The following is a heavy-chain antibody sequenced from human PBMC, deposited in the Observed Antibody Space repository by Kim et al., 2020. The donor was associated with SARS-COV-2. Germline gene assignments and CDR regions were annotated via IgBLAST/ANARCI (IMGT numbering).Heavy chain of an antibody. CDR2: IYYSGST. CDR3: ARQVDDSSGYWPLLGAFDI. D-gene: IGHD3-22*01. J-gene: IGHJ3*02. V-gene: IGHV4-39*01. Sequence: SETLSLTCTVSGGSISSSSYYWGWIRQPPGKGLEWIGSIYYSGSTYYNPSLKSRVTISVDTSKNQFSLKLSSVTAADTAVYYCARQVDDSSGYWPLLGAFDIWGQGTMVTVSS. CDR1: GGSISSSSYY.